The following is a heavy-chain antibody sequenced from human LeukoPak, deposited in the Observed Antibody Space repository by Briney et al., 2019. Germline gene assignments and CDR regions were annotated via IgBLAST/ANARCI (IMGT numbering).Heavy chain of an antibody. CDR1: GFTFSVFC. Sequence: GGSLRLSCVDSGFTFSVFCMGWVRQAPGKGLEWVATIKEDGSEKYYVDSVKGRFTISRDNAKISLYLQMNSLRGEDTAVYYCARVSGHSGSPWGQGTLVTVAS. CDR2: IKEDGSEK. CDR3: ARVSGHSGSP. J-gene: IGHJ5*02. D-gene: IGHD5-12*01. V-gene: IGHV3-7*05.